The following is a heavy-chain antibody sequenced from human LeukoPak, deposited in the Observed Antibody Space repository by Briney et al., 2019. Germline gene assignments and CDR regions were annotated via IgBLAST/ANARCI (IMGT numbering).Heavy chain of an antibody. CDR2: ISGSGGST. CDR3: AKAIVGATTRRSSDY. J-gene: IGHJ4*02. CDR1: GFTFSSYA. V-gene: IGHV3-23*01. Sequence: GGSLRLSCAASGFTFSSYAMSWVRQAPGKGLEWVSAISGSGGSTYYADSVKGRFTISRDNSKNTLYLQMNSLRAEDTAVYYCAKAIVGATTRRSSDYWGQGTLVTVSS. D-gene: IGHD1-26*01.